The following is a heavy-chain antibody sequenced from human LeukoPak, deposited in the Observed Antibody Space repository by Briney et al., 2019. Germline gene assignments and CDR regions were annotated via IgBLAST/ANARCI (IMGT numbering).Heavy chain of an antibody. CDR2: ISYDGSNK. J-gene: IGHJ4*02. V-gene: IGHV3-30*04. Sequence: GRSLRLSCAASGFTFSSYAMHWVRQAPGKGLEWVAVISYDGSNKYYADSVKGRFTISRDNSKNTLYLQMNSLRAEDTAVYFCAKEPRMLIGYYTDYFDYWGEGTLVTVSS. CDR1: GFTFSSYA. CDR3: AKEPRMLIGYYTDYFDY. D-gene: IGHD3-9*01.